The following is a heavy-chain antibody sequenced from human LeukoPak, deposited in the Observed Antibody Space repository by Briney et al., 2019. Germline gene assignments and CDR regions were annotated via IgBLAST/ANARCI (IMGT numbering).Heavy chain of an antibody. V-gene: IGHV4-39*01. CDR2: IYYSGST. CDR1: GGSISSSRYY. J-gene: IGHJ5*02. CDR3: ARPEGYFGSGSYSHWFDP. D-gene: IGHD3-10*01. Sequence: SETLSLTCTVSGGSISSSRYYWRWIRQPPGKGLEWIGRIYYSGSTYYNPSLKSRVTISVDTSKNQCSLKLSSVTAADTAVYYCARPEGYFGSGSYSHWFDPWGQGTLVTVSS.